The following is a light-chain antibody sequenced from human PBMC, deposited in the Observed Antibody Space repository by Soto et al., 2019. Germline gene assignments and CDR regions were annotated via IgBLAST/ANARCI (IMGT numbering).Light chain of an antibody. CDR3: QQSYRTLYT. CDR2: AAS. J-gene: IGKJ2*01. CDR1: QSISSH. Sequence: DIQMTQSPSSLSASVGDRVTITCRASQSISSHLNWYQQKPGKAPKLLIYAASILQSGVPSRFSGSGSGTDFTLTISSLQPEDFATYYCQQSYRTLYTFGQGTKLEIK. V-gene: IGKV1-39*01.